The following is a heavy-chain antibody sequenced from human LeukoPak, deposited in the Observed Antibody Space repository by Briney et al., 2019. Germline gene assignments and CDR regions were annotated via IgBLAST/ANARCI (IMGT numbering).Heavy chain of an antibody. J-gene: IGHJ6*02. CDR2: VNPNSGST. CDR3: ARTPPRSSYGYHYYYYGMDV. D-gene: IGHD5-18*01. V-gene: IGHV1-8*01. CDR1: GYTFTSYD. Sequence: ASVTVSCTASGYTFTSYDINWVRQATGQGLEWMGWVNPNSGSTGYAQKFQGRVTITADESTSTACMELSSLRSEDTAVYYCARTPPRSSYGYHYYYYGMDVWGQGTTVTVSS.